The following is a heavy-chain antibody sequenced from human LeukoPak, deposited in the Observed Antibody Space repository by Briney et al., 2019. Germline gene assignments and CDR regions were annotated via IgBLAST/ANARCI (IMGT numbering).Heavy chain of an antibody. J-gene: IGHJ5*02. V-gene: IGHV4-34*01. CDR3: AKGRPGYSSSWYRWFDP. CDR1: GGSISSYY. CDR2: INSSGST. Sequence: SETLSLTCTVSGGSISSYYWSWIWQPPGKGLEWRGEINSSGSTNYNPSLKSGATISVATSKNQFSLKLSSVTAADTAVYYCAKGRPGYSSSWYRWFDPWGQGTLVTASS. D-gene: IGHD6-13*01.